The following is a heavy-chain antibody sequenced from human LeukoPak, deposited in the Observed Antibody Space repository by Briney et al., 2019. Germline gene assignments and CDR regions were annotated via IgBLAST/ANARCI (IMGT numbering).Heavy chain of an antibody. CDR3: ARVGHRSSSGSYYDY. CDR2: INPSGGST. CDR1: GYTFTSYY. J-gene: IGHJ4*02. Sequence: WATVKVSCKASGYTFTSYYMHWVRQAPGQGLEWMGIINPSGGSTSYAQKFQGRVTITRDMSTSKVYMELSSLRSEDTAVYYCARVGHRSSSGSYYDYWGQGTLVTVSS. D-gene: IGHD3-10*01. V-gene: IGHV1-46*01.